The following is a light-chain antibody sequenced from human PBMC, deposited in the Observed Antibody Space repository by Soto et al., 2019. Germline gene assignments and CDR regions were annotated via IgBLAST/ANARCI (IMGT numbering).Light chain of an antibody. CDR1: QDINIY. CDR3: QTYDGAPLT. J-gene: IGKJ4*01. V-gene: IGKV1-27*01. Sequence: DIQMTQSPSSLSASVGDRVTITCRAGQDINIYLAWYQHKPGKVPKLLISAASTLQSGVPTRFSGSGSRTDFTLTINSLQPDGVASYYWQTYDGAPLTFGGGTKVEIK. CDR2: AAS.